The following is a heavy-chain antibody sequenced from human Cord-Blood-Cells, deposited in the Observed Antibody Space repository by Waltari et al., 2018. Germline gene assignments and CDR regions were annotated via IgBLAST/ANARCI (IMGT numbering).Heavy chain of an antibody. Sequence: VQLVQSGAAVSKPGASLKVSCTASRYTFTASYMHWVRQAPGQGLEWMGWINPNSGGTNYAQKFQGRVTMTRDTSISTAYMELSRLRSDDTAVYYCAHLGADYWGQGTLVTVSS. V-gene: IGHV1-2*02. CDR1: RYTFTASY. CDR3: AHLGADY. D-gene: IGHD3-16*01. CDR2: INPNSGGT. J-gene: IGHJ4*02.